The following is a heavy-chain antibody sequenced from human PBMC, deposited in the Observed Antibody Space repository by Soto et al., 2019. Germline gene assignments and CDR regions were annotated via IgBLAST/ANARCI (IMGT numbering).Heavy chain of an antibody. CDR1: GFDPSDGW. V-gene: IGHV3-74*01. J-gene: IGHJ4*02. CDR3: TSGAAF. D-gene: IGHD6-25*01. CDR2: IKRDGTSA. Sequence: EVRPVESGGGLVQPGGSLRLSCATSGFDPSDGWLHWVRQTPGKGLLWVSRIKRDGTSASYADFVEGRFTVSRDNARNTLALQMSSLRVEDTAVYYCTSGAAFRGQGILVTVSS.